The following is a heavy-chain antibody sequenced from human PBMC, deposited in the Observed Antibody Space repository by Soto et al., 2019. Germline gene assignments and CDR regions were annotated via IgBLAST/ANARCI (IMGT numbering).Heavy chain of an antibody. CDR2: INHSGST. CDR3: RGDALGYCSSTSCPPFYGMDV. CDR1: GGSFSGYY. J-gene: IGHJ6*02. Sequence: SETLSLTCAVYGGSFSGYYWSWIRQPPGKGLEWIGEINHSGSTNYNPSLKSRVTISVDTSKNQFSLKLSSVTAADTAVYYCRGDALGYCSSTSCPPFYGMDVWGQGTTVTVSS. D-gene: IGHD2-2*01. V-gene: IGHV4-34*01.